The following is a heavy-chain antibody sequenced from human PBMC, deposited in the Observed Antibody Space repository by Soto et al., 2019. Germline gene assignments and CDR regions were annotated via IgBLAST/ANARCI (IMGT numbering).Heavy chain of an antibody. CDR2: IYSGGST. J-gene: IGHJ4*02. Sequence: GGSLRLSCAASGFTVSSNYMSWVRQAPGKGLEWVSVIYSGGSTYYADSVKGRFTISRDNSKNTLYLQMNSLRAEDTAVYYCARVAFDYYYGSGVDYWGQGTLVTVSS. D-gene: IGHD3-10*01. CDR1: GFTVSSNY. V-gene: IGHV3-53*01. CDR3: ARVAFDYYYGSGVDY.